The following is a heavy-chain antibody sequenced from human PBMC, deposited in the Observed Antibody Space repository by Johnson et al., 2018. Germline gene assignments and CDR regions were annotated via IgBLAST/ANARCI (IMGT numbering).Heavy chain of an antibody. CDR3: AKDIRFSGPKGAYYFYYYMDV. CDR2: ISWNSGSI. J-gene: IGHJ6*03. Sequence: VQLVQSGGAVVQPGGSLRLSCAASGFTFDDYAMHWVRQAPGKGLEWVSGISWNSGSIGYADSVKGRFLIPRDNAKNSLYLKMNSLRAEDTALYYCAKDIRFSGPKGAYYFYYYMDVWGKGTTVTVSS. V-gene: IGHV3-9*01. CDR1: GFTFDDYA. D-gene: IGHD3-3*01.